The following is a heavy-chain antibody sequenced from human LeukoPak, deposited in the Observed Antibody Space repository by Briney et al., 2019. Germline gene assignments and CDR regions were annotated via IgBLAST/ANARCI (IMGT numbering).Heavy chain of an antibody. CDR3: VKGTLTTVTTEAFDI. D-gene: IGHD4-17*01. CDR1: GFTFSSYA. CDR2: ISGNGGRT. Sequence: GGSLRLSCSGSGFTFSSYAMHWVRQAPGRGLEYVSAISGNGGRTYYADSVKGRFTISRDNSKNTLYLQLSSLRAEDTAVYYCVKGTLTTVTTEAFDIWGQGTLVTVSS. J-gene: IGHJ3*02. V-gene: IGHV3-64D*09.